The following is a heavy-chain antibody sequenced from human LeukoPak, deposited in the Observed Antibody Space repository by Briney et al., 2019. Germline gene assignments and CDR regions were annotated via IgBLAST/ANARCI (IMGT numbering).Heavy chain of an antibody. CDR3: ARSIVGAQLYFDY. Sequence: SETLSLTCTVSGGSISSYYWSWIRQPPGKGLEWIGYIYYSGSTNYNPSLKSRVTISVDTSKNQFSLKLSSVTAADTAVYYCARSIVGAQLYFDYWGQGTLITVSS. CDR2: IYYSGST. CDR1: GGSISSYY. J-gene: IGHJ4*02. D-gene: IGHD1-26*01. V-gene: IGHV4-59*01.